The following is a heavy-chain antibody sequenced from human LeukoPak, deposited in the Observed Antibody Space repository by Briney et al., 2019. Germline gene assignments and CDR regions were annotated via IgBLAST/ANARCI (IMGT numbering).Heavy chain of an antibody. D-gene: IGHD1-14*01. CDR1: GGSVSSRDYY. CDR2: IYYSGTT. Sequence: SQTLSLTCTVSGGSVSSRDYYWTWIRQSPGKGLEWVGLIYYSGTTYYSPSLKSRIAMSVDTSKNQFSLRLNSVTGADTAVYYCATIPEDRENYIDYWGQGTLVTVSS. CDR3: ATIPEDRENYIDY. V-gene: IGHV4-30-4*01. J-gene: IGHJ4*02.